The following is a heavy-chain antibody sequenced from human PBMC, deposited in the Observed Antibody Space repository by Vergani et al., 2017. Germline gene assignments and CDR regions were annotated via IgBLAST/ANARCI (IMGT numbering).Heavy chain of an antibody. CDR1: GYTFTGYY. CDR2: INPNSGGT. D-gene: IGHD4-11*01. J-gene: IGHJ6*03. CDR3: ARDRATVTPNYYYYYMDV. Sequence: QVQLVQSGAEVKKPGASVKVSCKASGYTFTGYYMHWVRQAPGQGLEWMGWINPNSGGTNYAQKLQGRVTMTTDTSTSTAYMELRSLRSDDTAVYYCARDRATVTPNYYYYYMDVWGKGP. V-gene: IGHV1-2*02.